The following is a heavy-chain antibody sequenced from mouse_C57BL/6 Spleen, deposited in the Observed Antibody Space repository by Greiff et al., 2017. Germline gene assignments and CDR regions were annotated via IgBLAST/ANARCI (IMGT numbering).Heavy chain of an antibody. CDR3: ARDGSGVTSYFDD. Sequence: VQLQQSGPELVKPGASVKMSCKASGYTFTDYNMHWVKQSHGKSLEWIGYINPNNGGTSYNQKFKGKATLTVNKSSSTAYMELRSLTSEDSAVYDCARDGSGVTSYFDDWGQGTTLTVSA. J-gene: IGHJ2*01. CDR2: INPNNGGT. CDR1: GYTFTDYN. D-gene: IGHD2-2*01. V-gene: IGHV1-22*01.